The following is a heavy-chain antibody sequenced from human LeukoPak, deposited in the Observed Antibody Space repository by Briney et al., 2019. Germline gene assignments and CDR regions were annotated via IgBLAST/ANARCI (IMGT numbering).Heavy chain of an antibody. Sequence: PGVSLRLSCAASGFTFSIYWMTWVRQAPGKGLEWVANIKQDGSEKYYVDSVKGRFTISRDNAKNSLYLQMNSLRAEDTAVYYCAKEFHRTDRRGFLGYWGQGTLVTGSS. D-gene: IGHD3-22*01. CDR1: GFTFSIYW. CDR2: IKQDGSEK. J-gene: IGHJ4*02. CDR3: AKEFHRTDRRGFLGY. V-gene: IGHV3-7*04.